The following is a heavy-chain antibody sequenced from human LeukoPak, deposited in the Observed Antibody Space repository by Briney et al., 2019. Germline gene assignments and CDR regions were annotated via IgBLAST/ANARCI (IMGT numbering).Heavy chain of an antibody. CDR1: GFTFSSYW. D-gene: IGHD1-1*01. CDR3: ARDRDRFWNDANDAFDI. J-gene: IGHJ3*02. V-gene: IGHV3-74*01. CDR2: INSDGSST. Sequence: GGSLRLSCAASGFTFSSYWMHWVRQAPGKGLVWVSRINSDGSSTSYADSVKGRFTISRDNAKNTLYLQMNSLRAEDTAVYYCARDRDRFWNDANDAFDIWGRGTMVTVSS.